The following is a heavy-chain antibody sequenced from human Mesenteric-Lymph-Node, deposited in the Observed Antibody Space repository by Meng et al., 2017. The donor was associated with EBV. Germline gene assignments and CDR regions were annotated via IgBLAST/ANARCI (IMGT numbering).Heavy chain of an antibody. CDR2: IHHSGAT. D-gene: IGHD6-19*01. Sequence: QGQPQGAGPGLVKPSGTRSLTCAGSGGSISSDNWWTWVRQPPGKGLEWIGEIHHSGATNYNPSLKSRVTISVDKSKNQFSLKLSSVTAADTAVYYCARGTVAGTHLDYWAQGTLVTVSS. V-gene: IGHV4-4*02. J-gene: IGHJ4*02. CDR1: GGSISSDNW. CDR3: ARGTVAGTHLDY.